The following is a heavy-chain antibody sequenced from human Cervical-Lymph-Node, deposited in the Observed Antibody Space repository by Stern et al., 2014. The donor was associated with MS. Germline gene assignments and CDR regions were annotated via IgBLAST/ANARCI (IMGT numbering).Heavy chain of an antibody. V-gene: IGHV3-30-3*01. CDR2: VSYDGTQR. CDR3: ARGGRGVGLEY. D-gene: IGHD3-10*01. Sequence: VQLVQSGGGVVQPGRSLSLSCVASGFTFSTYEMHWVRQAPGKGLEWVAFVSYDGTQRNSTDSVKARFTISRDNSKNTLYLHMNSLRDEDTAVYFCARGGRGVGLEYWGQGALVTVSS. J-gene: IGHJ4*02. CDR1: GFTFSTYE.